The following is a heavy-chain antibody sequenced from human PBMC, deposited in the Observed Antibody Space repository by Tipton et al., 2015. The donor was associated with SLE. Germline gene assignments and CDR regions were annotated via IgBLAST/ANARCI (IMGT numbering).Heavy chain of an antibody. J-gene: IGHJ3*02. CDR3: ARDVIVGASGAFDI. D-gene: IGHD1-26*01. Sequence: QVQLVQSGPEVKKPGASVKVSCKASGYTFTSYGLSWVRQAPGQGLEWMGWISAYNGNTNYAQKFQGRVTMTTDTSTSTGYMELRSLRSDDTAVYYCARDVIVGASGAFDIWGQGTMVTVSS. V-gene: IGHV1-18*04. CDR2: ISAYNGNT. CDR1: GYTFTSYG.